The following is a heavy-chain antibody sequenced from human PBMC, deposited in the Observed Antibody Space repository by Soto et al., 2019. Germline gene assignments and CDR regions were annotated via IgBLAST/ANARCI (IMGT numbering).Heavy chain of an antibody. CDR2: ISYDGSNK. J-gene: IGHJ6*02. Sequence: QVQLVESGGGVVQPGRSLRLSCAASGFTFSSYAMHWVRQAPGKGLEWVAVISYDGSNKYYADSVKGRFTISRDNSKNTLYLQMNSLRAEDTAVYYCARGMEVLMVYAPSDYYYYGMDVWGQGTTVTVSS. V-gene: IGHV3-30-3*01. CDR1: GFTFSSYA. D-gene: IGHD2-8*01. CDR3: ARGMEVLMVYAPSDYYYYGMDV.